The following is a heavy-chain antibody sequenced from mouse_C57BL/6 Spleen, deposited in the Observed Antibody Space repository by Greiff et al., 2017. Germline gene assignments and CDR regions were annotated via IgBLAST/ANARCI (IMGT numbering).Heavy chain of an antibody. CDR3: ARRSLYAMDY. CDR2: FHPYNDAT. J-gene: IGHJ4*01. V-gene: IGHV1-47*01. Sequence: QVQLQQSGAELVRPGASVKMSCKASGSTFTTYPIEWMKQNHGKSLEWIGNFHPYNDATNYNEKFKGKATLTVETSSSTVYLELSRLTSDDSAVYCCARRSLYAMDYWGQGTSVTVSA. CDR1: GSTFTTYP.